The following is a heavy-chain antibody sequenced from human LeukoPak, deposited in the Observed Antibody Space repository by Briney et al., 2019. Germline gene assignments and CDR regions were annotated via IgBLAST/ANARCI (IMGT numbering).Heavy chain of an antibody. CDR1: GGSISSSKW. CDR2: IYHSGST. D-gene: IGHD5-18*01. V-gene: IGHV4-4*02. CDR3: ARGLGYSYGHPFDY. J-gene: IGHJ4*02. Sequence: PSETLSLTCAVSGGSISSSKWWSWVRQPPGKGLEWIGEIYHSGSTNYSPSLKSRVTISVDKSKNQFSLKLSSVTAADTAVYHCARGLGYSYGHPFDYWGQGTLVTVSS.